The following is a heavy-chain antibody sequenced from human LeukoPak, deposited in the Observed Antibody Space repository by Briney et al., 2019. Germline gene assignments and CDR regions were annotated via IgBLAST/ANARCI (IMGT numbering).Heavy chain of an antibody. V-gene: IGHV3-48*02. CDR2: ISSSSSTI. CDR1: GGSISSSS. CDR3: ARATYDYGGIDAFDI. J-gene: IGHJ3*02. D-gene: IGHD4-23*01. Sequence: ETLSLTCTVSGGSISSSSYYWGWIRQPPGKGLEWVSYISSSSSTIYYADSVKGRFTISRDNAKNSLYLQMNSLGDEDTAVYYCARATYDYGGIDAFDIWGQGTMVTVSS.